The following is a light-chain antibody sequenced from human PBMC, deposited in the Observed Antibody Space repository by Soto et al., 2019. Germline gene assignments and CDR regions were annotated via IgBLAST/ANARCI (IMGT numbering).Light chain of an antibody. CDR1: QSISSW. V-gene: IGKV1-5*01. Sequence: DIQMTQSPSTLSAYVGDRVTITCRASQSISSWLAWYQQKPGKAPNLLIYDASSLKSGVPSRFSGSGSGTEFTLTISSXQPDDFVSYYCQQYNRDPFTFGQGTKVDIK. J-gene: IGKJ2*01. CDR3: QQYNRDPFT. CDR2: DAS.